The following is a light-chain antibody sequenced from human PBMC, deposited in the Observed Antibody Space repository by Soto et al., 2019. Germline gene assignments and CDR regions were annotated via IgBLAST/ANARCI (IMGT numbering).Light chain of an antibody. J-gene: IGKJ1*01. CDR1: QSISNY. CDR2: AAS. CDR3: QQSYSTPWT. V-gene: IGKV1-39*01. Sequence: DIQMTQSPSSLSASVGDRVTIPCRASQSISNYLSWYQQIPGKAPNLLIYAASTLRSGVSSRFSGSGSGTDFTLTISSLQPEDFATYYCQQSYSTPWTFGQGTKVEIK.